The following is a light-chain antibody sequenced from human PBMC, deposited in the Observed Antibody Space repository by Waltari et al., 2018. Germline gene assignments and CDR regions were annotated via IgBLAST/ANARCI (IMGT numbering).Light chain of an antibody. V-gene: IGKV1-9*01. CDR2: VAS. Sequence: DIQLTQSPSFLSASVGDRVPITCRASQGISSYLAWYQQKPGKAPKLLIYVASTLQSGVPSRFSGSGSGTEFTLTISSLQPEDFATYYCQQLNNYPLTFGQGTRLEIK. J-gene: IGKJ5*01. CDR1: QGISSY. CDR3: QQLNNYPLT.